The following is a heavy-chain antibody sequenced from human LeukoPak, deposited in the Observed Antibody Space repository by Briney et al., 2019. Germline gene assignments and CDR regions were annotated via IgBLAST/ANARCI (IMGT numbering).Heavy chain of an antibody. CDR3: ARGDGAYCGGDCYWGPFDY. Sequence: ASVKVSCKASGGTFSSYAISWVRQAPGQGLEWMGGIIPIFGTANYAQKLQGRVTITADESTSTAYMELSSLRSEDTAVYYCARGDGAYCGGDCYWGPFDYWGQGTLVTVSS. J-gene: IGHJ4*02. V-gene: IGHV1-69*13. CDR2: IIPIFGTA. CDR1: GGTFSSYA. D-gene: IGHD2-21*02.